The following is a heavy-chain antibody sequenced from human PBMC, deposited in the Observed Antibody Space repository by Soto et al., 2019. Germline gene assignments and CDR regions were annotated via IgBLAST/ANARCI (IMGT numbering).Heavy chain of an antibody. CDR1: GFTFSSYG. CDR3: AREGCSGGSCYFAFDI. Sequence: GGSLRLSCAASGFTFSSYGMHWVRQAPGKGLEWVAVIWYDGSNKYYADSVKGRFTISRDNSKKTLYLQMNSLRAEDTAVYYCAREGCSGGSCYFAFDIWGQGTMVTVSS. V-gene: IGHV3-33*01. D-gene: IGHD2-15*01. CDR2: IWYDGSNK. J-gene: IGHJ3*02.